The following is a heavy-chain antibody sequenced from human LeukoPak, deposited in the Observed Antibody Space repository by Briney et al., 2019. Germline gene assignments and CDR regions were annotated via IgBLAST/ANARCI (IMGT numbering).Heavy chain of an antibody. V-gene: IGHV3-74*01. J-gene: IGHJ4*02. Sequence: GGSQRLSCAASGFTFSSYWMHWVRQAPGKGLVWVSRINSDGSSTSYADSVKGRFTISRDNAKNTLYLQMNSLRAEDTAVYYCARWYCSGGSCYGIDYWGQGTLVTVAS. D-gene: IGHD2-15*01. CDR3: ARWYCSGGSCYGIDY. CDR2: INSDGSST. CDR1: GFTFSSYW.